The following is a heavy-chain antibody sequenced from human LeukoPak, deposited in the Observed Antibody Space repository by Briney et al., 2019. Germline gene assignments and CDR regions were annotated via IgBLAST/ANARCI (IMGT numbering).Heavy chain of an antibody. Sequence: PGGSLRLSCAISGFTVSTNHMSWVRQAPGEGLEWVSVIYSGGDIYYADSVKGRFTISRDNSKNTLYLQISSLRVEETAVYYCARLLWGTWYFDLWGRGTLVTVSS. V-gene: IGHV3-53*01. CDR3: ARLLWGTWYFDL. D-gene: IGHD7-27*01. CDR2: IYSGGDI. CDR1: GFTVSTNH. J-gene: IGHJ2*01.